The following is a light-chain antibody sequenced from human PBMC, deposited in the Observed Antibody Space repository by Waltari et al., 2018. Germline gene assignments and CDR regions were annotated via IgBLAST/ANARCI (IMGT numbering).Light chain of an antibody. CDR1: QSVSRP. V-gene: IGKV3-20*01. J-gene: IGKJ1*01. CDR2: GAS. CDR3: QHYLRLPAT. Sequence: DIVLTQSPGTLSLSPGERATLSCRASQSVSRPLAWYQQKPGQAPRLLIYGASNSATGIPDRFSGSGSGTDFSLTISSLEPEDFAVYYCQHYLRLPATFGQGTKVEIK.